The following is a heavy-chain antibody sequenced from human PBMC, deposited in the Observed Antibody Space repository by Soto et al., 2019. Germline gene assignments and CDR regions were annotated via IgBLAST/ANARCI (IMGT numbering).Heavy chain of an antibody. D-gene: IGHD3-9*01. J-gene: IGHJ4*02. CDR3: AKKRDYDILTGYYPFDY. CDR2: ISGSGGST. CDR1: GFTFSSYA. Sequence: GGSLRLSCAASGFTFSSYAMSWVRQAPGKGLEWVSAISGSGGSTYYADSVKGRCTISRDNSKNTLYLQMNSLRAEDTDVYYCAKKRDYDILTGYYPFDYWGQGTQVTVSS. V-gene: IGHV3-23*01.